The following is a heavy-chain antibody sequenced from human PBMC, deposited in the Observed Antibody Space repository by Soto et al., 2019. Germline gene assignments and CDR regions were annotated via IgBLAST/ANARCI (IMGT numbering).Heavy chain of an antibody. CDR3: ARQDIVVVPAAIGNYYYYYGMDV. CDR1: GYSFTSYW. D-gene: IGHD2-2*01. CDR2: IYPGDSDT. V-gene: IGHV5-51*01. Sequence: GESLKISCKGSGYSFTSYWIGWVRQVPGKGLEWMGIIYPGDSDTRYSPSFQGQVTISADKSISTAYLQWSSLKASDTAMYYCARQDIVVVPAAIGNYYYYYGMDVWGQGTTVTVSS. J-gene: IGHJ6*02.